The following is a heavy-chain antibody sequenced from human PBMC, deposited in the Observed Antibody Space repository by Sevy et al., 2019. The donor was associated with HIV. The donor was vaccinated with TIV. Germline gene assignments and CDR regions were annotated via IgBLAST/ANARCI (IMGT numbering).Heavy chain of an antibody. D-gene: IGHD2-15*01. CDR1: GLTFSSYA. V-gene: IGHV3-30*04. Sequence: GGSLRLSCAAYGLTFSSYAMHWVRQAPGKGLEWVAVISYDGSDKYFADSVKGRFTISRDNSKNTLFLQMNSLRTEDTAVYYCARGPGVVAVAALNWFDPWGQGTLVTVSS. J-gene: IGHJ5*02. CDR3: ARGPGVVAVAALNWFDP. CDR2: ISYDGSDK.